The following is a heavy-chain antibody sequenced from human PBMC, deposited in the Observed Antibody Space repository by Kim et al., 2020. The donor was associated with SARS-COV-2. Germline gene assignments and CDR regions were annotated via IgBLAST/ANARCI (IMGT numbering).Heavy chain of an antibody. CDR2: IIPIFGTA. J-gene: IGHJ3*02. CDR3: SGDRPHYYYGSGSYSNDAFDI. V-gene: IGHV1-69*13. Sequence: VKVSCKASGGTFSSYAISLVRQAPGQGLEWMGGIIPIFGTANYAQKFQGRVTITADESTSTAYMELSSLRSEDTAVYYCSGDRPHYYYGSGSYSNDAFDIWGQGTMVTVSS. D-gene: IGHD3-10*01. CDR1: GGTFSSYA.